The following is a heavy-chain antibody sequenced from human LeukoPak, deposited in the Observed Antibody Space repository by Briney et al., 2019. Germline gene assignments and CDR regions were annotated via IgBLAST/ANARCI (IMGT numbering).Heavy chain of an antibody. V-gene: IGHV3-33*01. CDR1: GFTFSSYG. CDR2: IWYDGSNK. J-gene: IGHJ4*02. CDR3: ARELGRYSGYDQGFDY. D-gene: IGHD5-12*01. Sequence: GGSLRLSCAASGFTFSSYGMHWVRQAPGKGLEWVAVIWYDGSNKYYGDSVKGRFTISRDNSKKTLYLQMNSLRVEDTAVYYCARELGRYSGYDQGFDYWGQGTLVTVSS.